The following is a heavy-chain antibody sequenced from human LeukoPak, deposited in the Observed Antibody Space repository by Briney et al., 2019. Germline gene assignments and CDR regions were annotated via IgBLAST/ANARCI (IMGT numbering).Heavy chain of an antibody. CDR3: ARRFWGRGYCSGGSCYRTSDAFDI. V-gene: IGHV4-59*08. Sequence: PSETLSLTCTVSGGSISSYYWSWIRQPPGKGLEWIGYIYYSGSTNYNPSLKSRVTISVDTSKNQFSLKLSSVTAADTAVYYCARRFWGRGYCSGGSCYRTSDAFDIWGQGTMVTVSS. CDR1: GGSISSYY. D-gene: IGHD2-15*01. J-gene: IGHJ3*02. CDR2: IYYSGST.